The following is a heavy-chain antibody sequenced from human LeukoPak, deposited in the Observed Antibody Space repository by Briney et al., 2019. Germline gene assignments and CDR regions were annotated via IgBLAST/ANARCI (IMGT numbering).Heavy chain of an antibody. V-gene: IGHV4-61*02. CDR1: GGSISSGSYY. D-gene: IGHD5-18*01. J-gene: IGHJ6*03. CDR3: AREEGGAAMAPNYYYYYYMDV. CDR2: IYTSGST. Sequence: SETLSLTCTVSGGSISSGSYYWGWIRQPAGKGLEWIGRIYTSGSTNYNPSLKSRVTISVDTSKNQFSLKLSSVTAADTAVYYCAREEGGAAMAPNYYYYYYMDVWGKGTTVTISS.